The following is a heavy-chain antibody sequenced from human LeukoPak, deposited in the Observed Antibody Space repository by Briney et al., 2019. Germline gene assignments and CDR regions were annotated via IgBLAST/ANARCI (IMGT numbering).Heavy chain of an antibody. CDR1: GFTFSSYW. J-gene: IGHJ3*02. CDR2: IKQDGSEK. D-gene: IGHD2-2*01. V-gene: IGHV3-7*01. Sequence: PGGSLRLSCAASGFTFSSYWMSWVRQASGKGLEWVANIKQDGSEKYYVDSVKGRFTISRDNAKNSLYLQMTSLRAEDTALYTFAREDQLLNDAFDIWGQGTMVTVSS. CDR3: AREDQLLNDAFDI.